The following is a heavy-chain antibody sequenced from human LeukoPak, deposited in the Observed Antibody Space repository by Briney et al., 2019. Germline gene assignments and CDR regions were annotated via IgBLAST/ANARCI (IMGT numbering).Heavy chain of an antibody. CDR3: ARDGHRRYHYDSSGREDAFDI. Sequence: ASVKVSCKASGYTFTSYGISWVRQAPGQGLEWMGWISAYNGHTKYAQRVQGRVTMTRDTSTSTAYMELRSLRSDDAAVHYCARDGHRRYHYDSSGREDAFDIWGQGTMVTVSS. J-gene: IGHJ3*02. CDR1: GYTFTSYG. D-gene: IGHD3-22*01. CDR2: ISAYNGHT. V-gene: IGHV1-18*01.